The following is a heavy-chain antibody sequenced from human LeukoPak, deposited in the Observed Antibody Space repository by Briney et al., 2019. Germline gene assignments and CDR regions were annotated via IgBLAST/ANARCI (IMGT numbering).Heavy chain of an antibody. Sequence: TGGSLRLSCAASGFAFSASYMSWVRKAPGKGLEWVATIKPDGSEKYHVDSVSGRFTISRYNTNDSLFLQMNSLRVDDTAVYYCVRGGTYWTVSWGQGTLVNVS. V-gene: IGHV3-7*01. CDR1: GFAFSASY. CDR2: IKPDGSEK. CDR3: VRGGTYWTVS. J-gene: IGHJ5*01.